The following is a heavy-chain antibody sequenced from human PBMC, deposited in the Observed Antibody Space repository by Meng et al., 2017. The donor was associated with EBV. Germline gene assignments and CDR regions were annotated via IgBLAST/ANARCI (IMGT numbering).Heavy chain of an antibody. CDR3: SRDLAGPFDD. CDR1: GFTFSRFW. Sequence: GQLVGSGGGPVRPGGSLRLSCAVSGFTFSRFWMHWVRQVPGKGLVWVARTNEDGGITNYADSVKGRFIISRDNTRNTLYLQMNSLRDEDTAVYFCSRDLAGPFDDWGQGTLVTVSS. CDR2: TNEDGGIT. J-gene: IGHJ4*02. V-gene: IGHV3-74*01.